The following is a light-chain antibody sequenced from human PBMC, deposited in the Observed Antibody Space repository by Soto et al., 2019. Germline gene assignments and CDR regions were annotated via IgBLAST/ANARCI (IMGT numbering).Light chain of an antibody. CDR1: QSVSSSY. V-gene: IGKV3-20*01. Sequence: EIVLTQSPGTLSLSPGERATLSCRASQSVSSSYLAWYQQKPGQAPRLLIYGASSRATGIPDRFIGSGSGTDFTLTISRLEPEDFAVYYWQQYGSSPRYTFGQGTKLEIK. CDR2: GAS. CDR3: QQYGSSPRYT. J-gene: IGKJ2*01.